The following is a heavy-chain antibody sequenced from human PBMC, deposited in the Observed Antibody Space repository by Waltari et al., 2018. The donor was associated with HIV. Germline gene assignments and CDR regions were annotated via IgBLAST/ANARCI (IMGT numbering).Heavy chain of an antibody. D-gene: IGHD6-6*01. CDR2: FWSDGAEI. V-gene: IGHV3-33*01. CDR1: GFTFRNFA. CDR3: ARGYSSSRWIPLYH. J-gene: IGHJ4*02. Sequence: QVQLVESGGGVVKRGTSLTLSCAVSGFTFRNFATHWVRQSTGKGLEWLAVFWSDGAEISYADSVNGRFTVSKDSSQKTLYLHLTSLRAEDTALYYCARGYSSSRWIPLYHWGRGTLVTVSS.